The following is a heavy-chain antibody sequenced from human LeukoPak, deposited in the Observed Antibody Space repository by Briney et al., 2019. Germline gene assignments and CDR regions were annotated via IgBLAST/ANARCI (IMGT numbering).Heavy chain of an antibody. CDR1: GYSIRNGYN. D-gene: IGHD3-3*01. CDR3: ARTIWSGYGYYFDY. CDR2: IYHSGST. Sequence: SETLSLTCTVSGYSIRNGYNWGWIRLSPGKGLEWIGSIYHSGSTYYNPSLKSRVTISVDTSKNQFSLKLSSVTAADTAVYYCARTIWSGYGYYFDYWGQGTLVTVSS. J-gene: IGHJ4*02. V-gene: IGHV4-38-2*02.